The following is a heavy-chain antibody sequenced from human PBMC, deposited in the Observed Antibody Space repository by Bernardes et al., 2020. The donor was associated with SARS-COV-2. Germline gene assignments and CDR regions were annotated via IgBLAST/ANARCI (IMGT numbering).Heavy chain of an antibody. CDR1: GFTFSTFC. V-gene: IGHV3-7*01. D-gene: IGHD6-6*01. CDR3: ARIYSTSSFDFDY. Sequence: GRSLRLSCAASGFTFSTFCMTWVRQAPGKGLEWVANINQDGSETFYVDSVKGRFTISRDNAKNSLFMEMNTLRAEDTAVYYCARIYSTSSFDFDYWGQGTLVTVSS. CDR2: INQDGSET. J-gene: IGHJ4*02.